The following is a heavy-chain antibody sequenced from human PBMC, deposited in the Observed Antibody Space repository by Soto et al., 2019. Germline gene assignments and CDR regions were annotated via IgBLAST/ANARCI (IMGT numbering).Heavy chain of an antibody. CDR2: IRSKAYGGTT. Sequence: GGSLRLSCTASGFTFGGYAMSWVRQAPGKGLEWVGFIRSKAYGGTTEYAASVKGRFTISRDDSKSIAYLLMNSLKTEDTAVYYCTGVNDFWSGYYTSPFDYWGQGTLVTVSS. V-gene: IGHV3-49*04. CDR3: TGVNDFWSGYYTSPFDY. CDR1: GFTFGGYA. D-gene: IGHD3-3*01. J-gene: IGHJ4*02.